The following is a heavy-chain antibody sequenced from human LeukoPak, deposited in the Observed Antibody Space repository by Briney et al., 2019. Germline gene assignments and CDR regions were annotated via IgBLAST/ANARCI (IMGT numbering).Heavy chain of an antibody. CDR3: ARGRGYSGFRTAFDI. CDR2: ISTGSNTV. D-gene: IGHD5-12*01. V-gene: IGHV3-48*02. Sequence: GGSLRLFCAASGFTFSSYSMNWVRQAPGKGLECVSYISTGSNTVYYADSVRGRFTISRDNAKNSLYLQMNSLREEDTAVYYCARGRGYSGFRTAFDIWGQGARVTVSS. CDR1: GFTFSSYS. J-gene: IGHJ3*02.